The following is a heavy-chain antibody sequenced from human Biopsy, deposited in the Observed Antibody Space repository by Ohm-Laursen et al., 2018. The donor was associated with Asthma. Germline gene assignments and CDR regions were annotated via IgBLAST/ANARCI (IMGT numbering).Heavy chain of an antibody. V-gene: IGHV4-59*01. CDR3: VRAVRNEQWLAPFDY. D-gene: IGHD6-19*01. CDR1: GRSISSFY. J-gene: IGHJ4*02. Sequence: SETLSLTCGVYGRSISSFYWSWIRQSPEKGLEWMGYVYWTGSTNYNPSLKSRITMSVDTSKKRMFLELTSVTAADTAIYYCVRAVRNEQWLAPFDYWGQGKPVTVSS. CDR2: VYWTGST.